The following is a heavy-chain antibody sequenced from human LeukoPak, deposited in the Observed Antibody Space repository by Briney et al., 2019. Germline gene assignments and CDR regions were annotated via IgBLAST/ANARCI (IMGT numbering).Heavy chain of an antibody. Sequence: GGSLRLSCAASGFTFSSYAMSWVRQAPGKGLEWVSAISGTGGSTYYADSVKGRFTISRDNSKNTLYLQMNSLRAEDTAIYYCAKNGDRGAYCSGGSCYPYYYYYMDVWGKGTTVTISS. CDR3: AKNGDRGAYCSGGSCYPYYYYYMDV. D-gene: IGHD2-15*01. CDR2: ISGTGGST. CDR1: GFTFSSYA. V-gene: IGHV3-23*01. J-gene: IGHJ6*03.